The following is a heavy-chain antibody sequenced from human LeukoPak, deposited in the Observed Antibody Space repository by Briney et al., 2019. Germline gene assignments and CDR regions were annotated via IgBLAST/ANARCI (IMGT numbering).Heavy chain of an antibody. J-gene: IGHJ6*03. Sequence: HPGGSLRLSCAASGFTFSSYGMHWVRQAPGKGLEWVANIKQDGSEKYYVDSVKGRFTISRDNAKNSLYLQMNSLRAEDTAVYYCARERYSSSWPFYYYYYMDVWGKGTTVTVSS. CDR1: GFTFSSYG. CDR3: ARERYSSSWPFYYYYYMDV. V-gene: IGHV3-7*01. D-gene: IGHD6-13*01. CDR2: IKQDGSEK.